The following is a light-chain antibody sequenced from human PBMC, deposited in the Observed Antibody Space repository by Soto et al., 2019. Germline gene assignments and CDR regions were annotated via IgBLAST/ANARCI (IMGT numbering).Light chain of an antibody. V-gene: IGKV1-9*01. CDR3: HQVYTYPRT. CDR2: GAS. CDR1: QGVRSY. Sequence: IQLTQSPSSLSASVGDRVTITCRASQGVRSYLAWFQQRPGKAPKLLIFGASTLQNGVPARFSGGGFGTEFTLTITSQQPEDFATYYCHQVYTYPRTFGQGTKVEIK. J-gene: IGKJ1*01.